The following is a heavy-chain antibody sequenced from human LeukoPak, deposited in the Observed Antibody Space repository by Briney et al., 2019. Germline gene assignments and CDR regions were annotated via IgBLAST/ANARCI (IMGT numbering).Heavy chain of an antibody. CDR3: ARASRGYCSSTSCYAPFDY. V-gene: IGHV3-30*02. D-gene: IGHD2-2*01. CDR2: IRYDGSNK. J-gene: IGHJ4*02. Sequence: GGSLRLSCAASGFTFSSYGMHWVRQAPGKGLEWVAFIRYDGSNKYYADSVKGRFTISRDNSKNTLYLQMGSLRAEDMAVYYCARASRGYCSSTSCYAPFDYWGQGTLVTVSS. CDR1: GFTFSSYG.